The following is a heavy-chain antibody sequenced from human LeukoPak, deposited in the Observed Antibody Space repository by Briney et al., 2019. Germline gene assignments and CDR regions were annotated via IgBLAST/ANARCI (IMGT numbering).Heavy chain of an antibody. J-gene: IGHJ4*02. Sequence: VASEKVSCKASGYTFTSYAMHWVRQAPGQRLEWMGWINAYNGNTKYAQKLQGRVTMTRDTSARTAYMELRSLRSDDPAVYYCARDLSLRSYPGGYWGQGTLVTVSS. D-gene: IGHD1-26*01. V-gene: IGHV1-3*01. CDR1: GYTFTSYA. CDR3: ARDLSLRSYPGGY. CDR2: INAYNGNT.